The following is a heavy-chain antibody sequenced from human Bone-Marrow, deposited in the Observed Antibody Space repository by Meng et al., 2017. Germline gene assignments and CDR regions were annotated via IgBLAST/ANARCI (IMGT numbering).Heavy chain of an antibody. Sequence: QVQLQESGPGLVKPSQTLSRTCTVSGGSISSGDYYWSWIRQPPGKGLEWIGYIYYTGTTYYNPSLKSRLTISVDTSKNQFSLNLTSVTAADTAVYYCARDTDFWSASNWSDPWGPGTLVTVSS. V-gene: IGHV4-30-4*08. CDR3: ARDTDFWSASNWSDP. CDR1: GGSISSGDYY. CDR2: IYYTGTT. D-gene: IGHD3-3*01. J-gene: IGHJ5*02.